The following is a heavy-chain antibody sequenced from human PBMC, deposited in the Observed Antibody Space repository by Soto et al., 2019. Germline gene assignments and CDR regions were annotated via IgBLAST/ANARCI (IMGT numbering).Heavy chain of an antibody. CDR2: IWHDGNNK. CDR3: ASDLVGASDSYGLDV. CDR1: GFTFSNYG. Sequence: QVQLVESGGGVVQPGRSLRLSCAASGFTFSNYGMHWVRQAPGKGLEWVAIIWHDGNNKYYEDSVRGRFIISRDNSKNRLYLQMNSLRAEDTAVYYCASDLVGASDSYGLDVWGQGTPVTVSS. J-gene: IGHJ6*02. V-gene: IGHV3-33*01. D-gene: IGHD1-26*01.